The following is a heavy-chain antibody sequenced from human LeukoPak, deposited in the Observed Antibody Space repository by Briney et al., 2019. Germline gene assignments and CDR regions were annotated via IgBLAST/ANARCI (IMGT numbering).Heavy chain of an antibody. CDR1: GYTFSGYY. D-gene: IGHD6-13*01. V-gene: IGHV1-2*06. CDR2: INPNSGGT. Sequence: ASVKVSCKASGYTFSGYYIQWVRQAPGQGLEWMGRINPNSGGTNYAQKFQGRVTMTRDTSISTAYMELSRLRSDDTAVYYCARGFRAAALYYFDYWGQGTLVTVSS. J-gene: IGHJ4*02. CDR3: ARGFRAAALYYFDY.